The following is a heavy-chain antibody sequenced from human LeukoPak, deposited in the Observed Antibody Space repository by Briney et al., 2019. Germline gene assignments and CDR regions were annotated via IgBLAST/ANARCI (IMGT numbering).Heavy chain of an antibody. J-gene: IGHJ4*02. CDR1: GFTFSSYA. V-gene: IGHV3-23*01. CDR3: ARDATRGGDNDY. D-gene: IGHD2-21*02. Sequence: GGSLRLSCAASGFTFSSYAMSWVRQAPGKGLEWVSSISNSGGRTFYTDSVKGRFTISRDNAKNSLYLQMNSLRAEDTAVYYCARDATRGGDNDYWGQGTRVIVSS. CDR2: ISNSGGRT.